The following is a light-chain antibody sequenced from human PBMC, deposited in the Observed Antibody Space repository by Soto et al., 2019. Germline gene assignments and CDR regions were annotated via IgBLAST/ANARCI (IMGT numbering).Light chain of an antibody. V-gene: IGLV1-44*01. CDR1: NSNIGTNS. Sequence: QSVLSQEPSVSGTPGQRVAMACSGGNSNIGTNSVNWYRQVPGTAPQLLIYSDTLRSFGIPDRFSASKSDTSASLAIGGLQSDDEALYFCAAWDDSLNGLVFGGGTQLTVL. J-gene: IGLJ7*01. CDR3: AAWDDSLNGLV. CDR2: SDT.